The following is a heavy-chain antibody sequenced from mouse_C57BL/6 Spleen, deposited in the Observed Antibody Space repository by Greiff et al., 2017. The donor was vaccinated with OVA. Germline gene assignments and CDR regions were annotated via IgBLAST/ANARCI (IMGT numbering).Heavy chain of an antibody. CDR3: ARDDYGSRFAY. Sequence: QVQLQQPGAELVMPGASVKLSCKASGYTFTSYWMHWVKQRPGQGLEWIGEIDPSDSYTNYNQKFKGKSTLTVDQSSSTAYMQLSSLTSEDSAVYYCARDDYGSRFAYWGQGTLVTVSA. J-gene: IGHJ3*01. CDR1: GYTFTSYW. CDR2: IDPSDSYT. D-gene: IGHD1-1*01. V-gene: IGHV1-69*01.